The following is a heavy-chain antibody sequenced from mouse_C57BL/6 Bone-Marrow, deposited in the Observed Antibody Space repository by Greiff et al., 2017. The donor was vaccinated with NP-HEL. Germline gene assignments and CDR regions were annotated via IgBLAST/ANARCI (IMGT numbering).Heavy chain of an antibody. J-gene: IGHJ4*01. D-gene: IGHD2-4*01. V-gene: IGHV1-81*01. CDR3: ARLYYDYDDYAMDY. CDR2: IYPRSGNT. CDR1: GYTFTSYG. Sequence: VKLQESGAELARPGASVKLSCKASGYTFTSYGISWVKQRTGQGLEWIGEIYPRSGNTYYNEKFKGKATLTADKSSSTAYMELRSLTSEDSAVYFCARLYYDYDDYAMDYWGQGTSVTVSS.